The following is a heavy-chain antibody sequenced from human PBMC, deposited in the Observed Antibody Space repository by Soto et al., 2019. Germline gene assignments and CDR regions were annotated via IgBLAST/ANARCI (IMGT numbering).Heavy chain of an antibody. CDR2: IYYSGST. CDR3: ARVASSGWYNDC. Sequence: SETLSLTCTFSGGSISSGDHYLSWIRQPPGKGLEWIGYIYYSGSTYYNPSLKSRVTISVDTSQNQFSLKLSSVSAADTAVYYCARVASSGWYNDCWGQGTLVTVSS. V-gene: IGHV4-30-4*01. D-gene: IGHD6-19*01. CDR1: GGSISSGDHY. J-gene: IGHJ4*02.